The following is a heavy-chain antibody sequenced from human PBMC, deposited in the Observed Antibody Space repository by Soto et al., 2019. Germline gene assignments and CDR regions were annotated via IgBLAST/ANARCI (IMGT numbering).Heavy chain of an antibody. V-gene: IGHV6-1*01. CDR1: GDSVSSNSAA. Sequence: SQTLSLTCAISGDSVSSNSAAWNWIRQSPSRGLEWLGRTYYRSKWYNDYAVSVKSRITINPETSKNQFSLQLNSVTPEDTAVYYCARDRRIDWGSDKDAFDSWGQGTMVTVSS. CDR2: TYYRSKWYN. D-gene: IGHD7-27*01. CDR3: ARDRRIDWGSDKDAFDS. J-gene: IGHJ3*02.